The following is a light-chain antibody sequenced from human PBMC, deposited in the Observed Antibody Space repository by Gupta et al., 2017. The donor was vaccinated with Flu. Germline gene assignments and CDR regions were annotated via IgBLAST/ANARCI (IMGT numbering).Light chain of an antibody. Sequence: QSALTQPASVSGSPGQSLTISCTGTSSDIGSYKYVSWYQQHPGKAPQLLIYDVTNRPSGVSTLFSGSKSGDTASLTISGLQAEDEADYYCSSCTSSTTLVFGGGTRLTVL. CDR3: SSCTSSTTLV. V-gene: IGLV2-14*01. CDR1: SSDIGSYKY. CDR2: DVT. J-gene: IGLJ2*01.